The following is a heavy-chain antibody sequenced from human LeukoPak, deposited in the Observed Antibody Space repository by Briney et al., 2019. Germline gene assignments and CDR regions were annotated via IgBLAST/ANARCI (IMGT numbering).Heavy chain of an antibody. CDR3: ARDGSSGYLFAFDY. Sequence: GASVKVSCKASGGTFSSYAISWVRQAPGQGLEWMGWISAYNGNTNYAQKLQGRVTMTTDTSTSTAYMELRSLRSDDTAVYYCARDGSSGYLFAFDYWGQGTLVTVSS. V-gene: IGHV1-18*01. CDR1: GGTFSSYA. D-gene: IGHD3-22*01. J-gene: IGHJ4*02. CDR2: ISAYNGNT.